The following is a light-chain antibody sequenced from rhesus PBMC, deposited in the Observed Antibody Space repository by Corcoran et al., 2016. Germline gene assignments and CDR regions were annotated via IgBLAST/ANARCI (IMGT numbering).Light chain of an antibody. J-gene: IGKJ1*01. CDR2: VAA. CDR3: QQYSNWPRT. Sequence: EIVMTQSPVTLSLSPGESATLSCRASQTVSSSLAWYQRKPGQPPRLLIYVAASRATGIPDRFRGSGYGTECTLTISSLEPEDFAVYYCQQYSNWPRTFGQGTKVEIK. CDR1: QTVSSS. V-gene: IGKV3-42*03.